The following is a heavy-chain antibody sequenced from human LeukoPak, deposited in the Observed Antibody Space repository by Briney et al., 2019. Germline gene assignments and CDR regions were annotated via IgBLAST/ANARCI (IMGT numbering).Heavy chain of an antibody. Sequence: GGSLRLSYAASGFSFSDHYMDWVRLAPGKGLEWVGRIKNKANSYGTDYAASVKGRFTLSRDDSKDSLYLQMNSLRSEDTALYYCTRVRLGAATRYLDYWGQGTLVTVSS. CDR2: IKNKANSYGT. D-gene: IGHD1-26*01. CDR3: TRVRLGAATRYLDY. V-gene: IGHV3-72*01. J-gene: IGHJ4*02. CDR1: GFSFSDHY.